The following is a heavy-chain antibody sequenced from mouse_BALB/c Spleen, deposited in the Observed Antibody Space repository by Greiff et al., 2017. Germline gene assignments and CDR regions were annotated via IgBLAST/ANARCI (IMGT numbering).Heavy chain of an antibody. CDR2: IWGGGST. D-gene: IGHD2-3*01. CDR1: GFSLTDYG. Sequence: VQRVESGPGLVAPSQSLSITCTVSGFSLTDYGVSWIRQPPGKGLEWLGVIWGGGSTYYNSALKSRLSISKDNSKSQVFLKMNSLQTDDTAMYYCAKHADDGYPYYFDYWGQGTTLTVSS. V-gene: IGHV2-6-5*01. CDR3: AKHADDGYPYYFDY. J-gene: IGHJ2*01.